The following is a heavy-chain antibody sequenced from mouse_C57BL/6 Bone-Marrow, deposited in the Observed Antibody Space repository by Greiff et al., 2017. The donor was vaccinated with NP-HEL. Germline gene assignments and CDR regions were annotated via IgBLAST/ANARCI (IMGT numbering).Heavy chain of an antibody. D-gene: IGHD4-1*01. V-gene: IGHV5-12*01. J-gene: IGHJ4*01. CDR1: GFTFSDYY. CDR2: ISNGGGST. CDR3: ARENWAPYAMDY. Sequence: EVKLEESGGGLVQPGGSLKLSCAASGFTFSDYYMYWVRQTPEKRLEWVAYISNGGGSTYYPDTVKGRFTISRDNAKNTLYLQMSRLKSEDTAMYYCARENWAPYAMDYWGQGTSVTVSS.